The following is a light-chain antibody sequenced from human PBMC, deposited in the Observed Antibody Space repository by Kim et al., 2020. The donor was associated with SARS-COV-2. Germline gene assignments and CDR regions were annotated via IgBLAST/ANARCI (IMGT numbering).Light chain of an antibody. J-gene: IGLJ2*01. Sequence: GRRVAIVCSGSYSNIGSSAVNWYQQYPGTAPKLLFYDNDQRPSGVPDRFSVSKSGTSASLAISALQSEDEADYFCAAWDDTLNGVIFGGGTQLTVL. CDR2: DND. CDR1: YSNIGSSA. CDR3: AAWDDTLNGVI. V-gene: IGLV1-44*01.